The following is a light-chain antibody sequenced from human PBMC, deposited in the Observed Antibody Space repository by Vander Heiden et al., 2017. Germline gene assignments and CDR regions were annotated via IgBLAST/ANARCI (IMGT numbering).Light chain of an antibody. J-gene: IGKJ2*01. V-gene: IGKV2-28*01. CDR1: QSLLHGNGYNY. CDR2: LGS. CDR3: MQALQTPYT. Sequence: DIVMTQSPLSLPVTPGAPASIPCRSSQSLLHGNGYNYLDWYLQKPGQSPQLLIYLGSNRASGVPDRFSGSGSGTDFTLKISRVEAEDVGVYCCMQALQTPYTFGQGTKLEIK.